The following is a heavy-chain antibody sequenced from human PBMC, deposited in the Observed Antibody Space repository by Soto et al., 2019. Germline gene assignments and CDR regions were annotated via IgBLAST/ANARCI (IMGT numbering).Heavy chain of an antibody. Sequence: GESLKISCAASGFTFSDYYMSWIRQAPGKGLEWVSYISSSSSYTNYADSVKGRFTISRDNAKNSLYLQMNSLRAEDTAVYYCAREGRGSHYWGQGTLVTVSS. CDR1: GFTFSDYY. D-gene: IGHD3-10*01. J-gene: IGHJ4*02. CDR3: AREGRGSHY. V-gene: IGHV3-11*06. CDR2: ISSSSSYT.